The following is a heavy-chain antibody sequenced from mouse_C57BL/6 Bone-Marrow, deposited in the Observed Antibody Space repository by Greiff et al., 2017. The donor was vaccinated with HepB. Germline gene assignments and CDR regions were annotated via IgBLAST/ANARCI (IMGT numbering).Heavy chain of an antibody. Sequence: QVQLQQPGAELVKPGASVKVSCKASGYTFTSYWMHWVKQRPGQGLEWIGRIHPSDSDTNYNQKFKGKATLTVDKSSSTAYMQLRSLTSEDSAVYYCALVYYGRPYWYFDDWGTGTTVTVSS. D-gene: IGHD1-1*01. CDR1: GYTFTSYW. CDR2: IHPSDSDT. J-gene: IGHJ1*03. CDR3: ALVYYGRPYWYFDD. V-gene: IGHV1-74*01.